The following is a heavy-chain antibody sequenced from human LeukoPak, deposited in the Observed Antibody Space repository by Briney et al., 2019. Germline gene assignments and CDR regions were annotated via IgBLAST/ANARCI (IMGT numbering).Heavy chain of an antibody. CDR1: GFTFNDYG. CDR3: ARDLLIAVAGPPGY. CDR2: INWNGGST. J-gene: IGHJ4*02. V-gene: IGHV3-20*01. Sequence: GGSLRLSCAASGFTFNDYGMSWVRHAPGKGLEWVSGINWNGGSTVYADSVKGRFTISRDNAKNSLYLQMNSLRAEDTGLYHCARDLLIAVAGPPGYWGQGTLVTVS. D-gene: IGHD6-19*01.